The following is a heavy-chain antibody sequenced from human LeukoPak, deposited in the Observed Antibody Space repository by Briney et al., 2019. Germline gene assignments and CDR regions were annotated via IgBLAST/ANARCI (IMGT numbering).Heavy chain of an antibody. Sequence: PGGSLRLSCAASGFTFDYFAMNWVRQAPGKGPEWVSYISRTSSVIYYADSVQGRFTVSRDNGEQSLYLQMNSLRVEDTALYYCARDGYNWADFWGQGTLVTVSS. CDR3: ARDGYNWADF. V-gene: IGHV3-48*01. CDR2: ISRTSSVI. D-gene: IGHD5-24*01. J-gene: IGHJ4*02. CDR1: GFTFDYFA.